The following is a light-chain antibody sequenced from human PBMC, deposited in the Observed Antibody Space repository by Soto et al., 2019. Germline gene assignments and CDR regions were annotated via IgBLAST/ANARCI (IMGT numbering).Light chain of an antibody. CDR2: GAS. V-gene: IGKV3-15*01. CDR3: QQYNNWPPWT. CDR1: QSVSSN. Sequence: EIVMTQSPSTLSVSPGERATLSCRASQSVSSNLAWYQQKPGLAPRLLIYGASTIATGIPPRFSGSGSGTAFSLPISSMQYEDFAVYYYQQYNNWPPWTFGQGTKLEIK. J-gene: IGKJ2*02.